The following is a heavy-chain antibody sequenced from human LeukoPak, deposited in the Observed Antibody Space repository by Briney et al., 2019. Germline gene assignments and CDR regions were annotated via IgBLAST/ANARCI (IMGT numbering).Heavy chain of an antibody. CDR1: VFTFSNYW. J-gene: IGHJ6*04. V-gene: IGHV3-7*03. Sequence: GGSLRLSCAASVFTFSNYWMRWVRQAPGKGLEWVANTNKDGSQKYYVDSVKGRFTISRDNAKNSLYLQMNSLRAEDMAVYYCARWDGRDVWGKGTTVTVSS. CDR2: TNKDGSQK. CDR3: ARWDGRDV.